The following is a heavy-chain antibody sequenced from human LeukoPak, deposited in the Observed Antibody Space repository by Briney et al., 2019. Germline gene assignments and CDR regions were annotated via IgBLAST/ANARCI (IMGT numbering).Heavy chain of an antibody. Sequence: GGSLRLSCAASGFTFSSYEMNWVRQAPGKGLEWVSYISSSGSTIYYADSVKGRFTISRDNAKNSLYLQMNSLRAEDTAVYYCARSPYSGWYRYFDYWGQGTLVTVSS. J-gene: IGHJ4*02. CDR2: ISSSGSTI. CDR1: GFTFSSYE. V-gene: IGHV3-48*03. CDR3: ARSPYSGWYRYFDY. D-gene: IGHD6-19*01.